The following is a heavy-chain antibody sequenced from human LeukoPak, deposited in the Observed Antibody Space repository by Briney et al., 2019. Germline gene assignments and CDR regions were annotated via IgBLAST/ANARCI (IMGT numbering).Heavy chain of an antibody. CDR3: ARDRDYGGILEH. CDR1: GFTFSTST. CDR2: ISYDGSKE. V-gene: IGHV3-30-3*01. Sequence: PGGSLGLSCAASGFTFSTSTMQWVRQAPGKGLEWVAIISYDGSKEYYAVSVKGRFTISRDNSKNTLYLQMDSLRGEDTAVYFCARDRDYGGILEHWGQGALVTVSS. D-gene: IGHD4-23*01. J-gene: IGHJ4*02.